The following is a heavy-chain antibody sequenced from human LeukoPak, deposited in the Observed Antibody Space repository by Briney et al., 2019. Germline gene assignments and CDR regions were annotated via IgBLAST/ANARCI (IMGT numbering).Heavy chain of an antibody. CDR1: GFTFSSYA. CDR2: ISGSGGST. J-gene: IGHJ2*01. V-gene: IGHV3-23*01. Sequence: GGSLRLSCAASGFTFSSYAMSWVRQAPGKGLEWVSAISGSGGSTYYAASVKGRFTISRDNSKNTLYLQMNSLRAEDTAVYDCASHLAGELLPYWYFDLWGRGTLVTVSS. CDR3: ASHLAGELLPYWYFDL. D-gene: IGHD1-26*01.